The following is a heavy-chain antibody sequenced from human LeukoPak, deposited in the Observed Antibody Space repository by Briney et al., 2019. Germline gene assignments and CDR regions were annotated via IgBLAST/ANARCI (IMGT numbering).Heavy chain of an antibody. Sequence: KTGGSLRLSCAASGFTFSSYSMNWVRQAPGKGLEWVSSISSSSSYIYYADSVKGRFTISRDNAKNSLYLQMNSLRAEDTAVYYCARNIAVLRSTERYFDYWGQGTLVTVSS. CDR1: GFTFSSYS. J-gene: IGHJ4*02. CDR3: ARNIAVLRSTERYFDY. CDR2: ISSSSSYI. D-gene: IGHD3-3*01. V-gene: IGHV3-21*01.